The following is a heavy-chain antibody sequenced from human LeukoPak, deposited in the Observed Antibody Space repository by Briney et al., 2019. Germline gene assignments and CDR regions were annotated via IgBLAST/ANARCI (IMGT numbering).Heavy chain of an antibody. V-gene: IGHV4-59*01. D-gene: IGHD3-10*01. CDR1: DGSIGSYF. Sequence: SETLSLTCTISDGSIGSYFWSWIRQPPGKGLEWIGYIFYTGSTNYSPSLKSRVTISLDTSKNQFSLNLTSVTAADTAVYFCARIRSSLTVDYWGQGTLVSVSS. J-gene: IGHJ4*02. CDR3: ARIRSSLTVDY. CDR2: IFYTGST.